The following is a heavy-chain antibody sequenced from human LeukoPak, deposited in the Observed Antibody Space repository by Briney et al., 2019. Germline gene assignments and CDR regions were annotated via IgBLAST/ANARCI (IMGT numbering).Heavy chain of an antibody. J-gene: IGHJ3*02. CDR3: IGAGGGIYAFDI. CDR1: GGSFSGYY. Sequence: SETLSLTCAVYGGSFSGYYWSWIRQPPGKGLEWIGEINHSGSTNYNPSLKSRVTISVDTSKNQFSLKLSSVTAADTAVYYCIGAGGGIYAFDIWGQGTMVTVSS. CDR2: INHSGST. V-gene: IGHV4-34*03. D-gene: IGHD4-23*01.